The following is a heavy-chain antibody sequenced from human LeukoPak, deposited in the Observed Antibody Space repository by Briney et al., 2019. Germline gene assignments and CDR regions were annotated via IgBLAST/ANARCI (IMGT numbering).Heavy chain of an antibody. CDR2: INSDGGST. CDR1: GFLFSSYW. J-gene: IGHJ6*04. CDR3: AREPDYYYGMDV. V-gene: IGHV3-74*01. Sequence: QPGGSLRLSCAASGFLFSSYWMHWVRQAPGKGLVWVSRINSDGGSTSCADSVKGRFTISRDNAKNTLYLQMNSLRAEDTAVYYCAREPDYYYGMDVWGKGTTVTVSS. D-gene: IGHD1-14*01.